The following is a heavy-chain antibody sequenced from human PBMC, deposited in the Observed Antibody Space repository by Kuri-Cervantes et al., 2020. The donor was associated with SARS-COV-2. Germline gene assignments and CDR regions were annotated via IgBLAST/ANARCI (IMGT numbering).Heavy chain of an antibody. CDR1: GGSFSGYY. D-gene: IGHD3-10*01. Sequence: ESLKISCAVYGGSFSGYYWSWIRQPPGKGLEWIGEINHSGSTNYNPSLKSRVTISVDTSKNQFSLKPSSVTAADTAVYYCARVLNSGSYPYRGNWFDPCGQGTLVTVSS. J-gene: IGHJ5*02. CDR3: ARVLNSGSYPYRGNWFDP. V-gene: IGHV4-34*01. CDR2: INHSGST.